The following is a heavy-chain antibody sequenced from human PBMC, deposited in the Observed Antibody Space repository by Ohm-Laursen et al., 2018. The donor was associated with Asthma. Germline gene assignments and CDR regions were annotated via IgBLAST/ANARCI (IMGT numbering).Heavy chain of an antibody. D-gene: IGHD3-3*01. V-gene: IGHV3-7*01. CDR1: GFTFSSYG. Sequence: SLRLSCTASGFTFSSYGMHWVRQAPGKGLEWVANIKQDGSEKYYVDSVKGRFTISRDNAKNSLYLQMNSLRAEDTAVYYCARIYDFWSGYQKNYYYGMDVWGQGTTVTVSS. CDR2: IKQDGSEK. CDR3: ARIYDFWSGYQKNYYYGMDV. J-gene: IGHJ6*02.